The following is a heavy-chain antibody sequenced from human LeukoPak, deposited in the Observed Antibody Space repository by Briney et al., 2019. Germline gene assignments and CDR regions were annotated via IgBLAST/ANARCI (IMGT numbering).Heavy chain of an antibody. CDR3: ARVGSAWTRGYFDY. CDR1: GFTFSSYW. J-gene: IGHJ4*02. D-gene: IGHD6-19*01. V-gene: IGHV3-7*05. CDR2: IKQDGSEK. Sequence: GGSLRLSCAASGFTFSSYWMSWVRQAPGKGLEWVPNIKQDGSEKYYVDSVKGRFTISRDNAKNSLYLQMNSLRAEDTAVYYCARVGSAWTRGYFDYWGQGTLVTVSS.